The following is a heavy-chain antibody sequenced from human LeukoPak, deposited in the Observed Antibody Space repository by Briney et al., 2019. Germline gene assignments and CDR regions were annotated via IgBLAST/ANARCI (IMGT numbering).Heavy chain of an antibody. CDR2: IYPSRNT. CDR3: ARVEATATAYFDY. D-gene: IGHD5-18*01. CDR1: GGSVSSGNYY. Sequence: PSQTLSLTCTVSGGSVSSGNYYWSWIRQPAGEGLEWIGRIYPSRNTNYNPSLKSRVTISMDTSKNRISLEVTSVTATDTAVYYCARVEATATAYFDYWGQGTLVTVSS. J-gene: IGHJ4*02. V-gene: IGHV4-61*02.